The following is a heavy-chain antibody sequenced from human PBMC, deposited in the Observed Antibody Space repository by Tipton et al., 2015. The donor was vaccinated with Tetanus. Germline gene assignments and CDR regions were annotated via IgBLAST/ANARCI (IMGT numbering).Heavy chain of an antibody. CDR3: ARGGRPSEGFDL. CDR1: GFRFSYSG. J-gene: IGHJ3*01. V-gene: IGHV3-30*03. CDR2: IAFDGKNE. Sequence: RSLRLSCAASGFRFSYSGMHWVRQAPGKGLEWVAVIAFDGKNERYADSVKGRFTISRDNSKNTLYLQMSSLRDEDTAVYYCARGGRPSEGFDLWGQGTMVAVSS.